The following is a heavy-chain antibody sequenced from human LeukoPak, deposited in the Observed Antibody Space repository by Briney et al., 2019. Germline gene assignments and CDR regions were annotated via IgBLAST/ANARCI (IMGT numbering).Heavy chain of an antibody. CDR2: IYHSGST. Sequence: SETLSLTXAVSGYSISSGYYWGWIRQPPGKGLEWIGSIYHSGSTYYNPSLESRVTLSVDTSKNQFSLRLSSVTATDTAVYYCARQGSYYRFDYWGQGTLVTVSS. CDR1: GYSISSGYY. V-gene: IGHV4-38-2*01. D-gene: IGHD1-26*01. CDR3: ARQGSYYRFDY. J-gene: IGHJ4*02.